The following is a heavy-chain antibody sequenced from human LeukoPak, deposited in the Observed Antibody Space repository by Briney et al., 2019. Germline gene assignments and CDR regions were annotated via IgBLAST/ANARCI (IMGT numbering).Heavy chain of an antibody. D-gene: IGHD3-22*01. CDR2: INHSGST. V-gene: IGHV4-34*01. CDR1: GGSFSGYY. CDR3: AKFAGIYDNSGFDY. Sequence: SETLSLACAVYGGSFSGYYWSWIRQPPGKGLEWIGEINHSGSTNYNPSLKSRVTISVDTSKNQFSLKLGSVTAADTAVYYCAKFAGIYDNSGFDYWGRGTLVTVSS. J-gene: IGHJ4*02.